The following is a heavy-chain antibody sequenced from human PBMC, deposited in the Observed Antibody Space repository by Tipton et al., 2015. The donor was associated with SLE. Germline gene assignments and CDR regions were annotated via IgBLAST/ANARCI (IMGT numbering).Heavy chain of an antibody. J-gene: IGHJ6*02. Sequence: QSGAEVKKPGASVKVSCKASGYTFTGYYMHWVRQAPGQGLEWMGWINPNSGGTNYAQKFQGRVTMTRNTSISTAYMELSSLRSEDTAVYYCARGHPVVEYCSSTSCYAYGMDVWGQGTTVTVSS. CDR1: GYTFTGYY. CDR2: INPNSGGT. V-gene: IGHV1-2*02. CDR3: ARGHPVVEYCSSTSCYAYGMDV. D-gene: IGHD2-2*01.